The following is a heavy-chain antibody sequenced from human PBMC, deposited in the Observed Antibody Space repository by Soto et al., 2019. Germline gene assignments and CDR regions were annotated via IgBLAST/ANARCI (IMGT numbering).Heavy chain of an antibody. Sequence: GGSLRLSCAACGFTFSSFGMYWVRQAPGKGLEWVAVIWYDGSNKYYTDSVKGRFTISRDNSKNTLYLQMNSLRAEDTAVYYCARDEAAAGMFGPLFDDWGQGTLVTVS. CDR3: ARDEAAAGMFGPLFDD. J-gene: IGHJ4*02. V-gene: IGHV3-33*01. CDR1: GFTFSSFG. D-gene: IGHD6-13*01. CDR2: IWYDGSNK.